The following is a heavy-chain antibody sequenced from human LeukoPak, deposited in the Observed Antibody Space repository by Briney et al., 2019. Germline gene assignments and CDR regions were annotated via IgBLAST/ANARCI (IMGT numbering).Heavy chain of an antibody. D-gene: IGHD3-16*02. CDR1: GFTFSNYG. Sequence: GGSLRLSCAASGFTFSNYGMSWVRQAPGKGLEWVSTISGGGGGTYYADSVKGRFTISRDNSKNTLYLQMNSLRAEDTAVYYCAKTSGNYRLPIDQWGQGTLVTVSS. V-gene: IGHV3-23*01. CDR3: AKTSGNYRLPIDQ. CDR2: ISGGGGGT. J-gene: IGHJ4*02.